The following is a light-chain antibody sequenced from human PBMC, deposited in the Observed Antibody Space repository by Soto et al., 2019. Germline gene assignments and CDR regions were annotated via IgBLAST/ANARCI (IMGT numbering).Light chain of an antibody. Sequence: EVVLTQSPGTLSLSPGERATLSCRASQSVSGTYLAWYQQKPGQAPRLLIYGASNRATGIPDRFSGSGSGTDFTLTISSLEPEDFALYFCQQYGISPYTFGPGTKLEIK. J-gene: IGKJ2*01. CDR2: GAS. V-gene: IGKV3-20*01. CDR3: QQYGISPYT. CDR1: QSVSGTY.